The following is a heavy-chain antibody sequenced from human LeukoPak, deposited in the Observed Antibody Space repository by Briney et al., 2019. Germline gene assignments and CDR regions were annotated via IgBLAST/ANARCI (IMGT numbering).Heavy chain of an antibody. CDR1: GFTFSSYA. CDR2: ISGSGGST. D-gene: IGHD5-18*01. Sequence: ASLRLSCAASGFTFSSYAMSWVRQAPGKGLEWVSAISGSGGSTYYADSVKGRFTISRDNSKNTLYLQMNSLRAEDTAVYYCAKDWGVGGGYRLWGPYYYYGMDVWGQGTTVTVSS. CDR3: AKDWGVGGGYRLWGPYYYYGMDV. J-gene: IGHJ6*02. V-gene: IGHV3-23*01.